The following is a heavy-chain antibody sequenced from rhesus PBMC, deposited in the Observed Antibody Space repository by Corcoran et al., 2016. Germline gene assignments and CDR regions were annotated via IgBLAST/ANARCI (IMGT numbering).Heavy chain of an antibody. J-gene: IGHJ2*01. V-gene: IGHV1-1*01. D-gene: IGHD4-23*01. CDR3: TRGGYSNYGRGYFDI. CDR2: TSPYNGNK. CDR1: GSPFTIYY. Sequence: QVQLVQSGADIKQPGASVKLSCTASGSPFTIYYMHWVRQDPGQGLDWIGLTSPYNGNKGYAQNFQGRVTITTDTSTSTGYMELSSLRSEDTAVYYCTRGGYSNYGRGYFDIWGPGTPITISS.